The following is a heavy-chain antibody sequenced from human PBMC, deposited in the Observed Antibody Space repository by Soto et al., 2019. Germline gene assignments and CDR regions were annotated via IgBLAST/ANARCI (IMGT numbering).Heavy chain of an antibody. V-gene: IGHV3-11*01. J-gene: IGHJ4*02. CDR1: GFTFSEYE. CDR3: AIPKH. CDR2: ISSSGSAV. Sequence: GGSLRLSCVASGFTFSEYEINWVRQAPGKGLEWISYISSSGSAVYYADSVKGRFTISRDNAKNSVYLQMNSLRADDTAVYYCAIPKHWGRRTLGTVS.